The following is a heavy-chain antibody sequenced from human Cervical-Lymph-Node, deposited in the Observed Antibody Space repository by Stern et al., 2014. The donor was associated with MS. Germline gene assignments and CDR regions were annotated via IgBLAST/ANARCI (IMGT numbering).Heavy chain of an antibody. D-gene: IGHD3-16*01. CDR2: ISNYNGDR. V-gene: IGHV1-18*04. CDR3: ARRDAGGYYGLDV. CDR1: GYTFSTHG. J-gene: IGHJ6*02. Sequence: QVQLVQSGGEVRKPGTSVKVSCRASGYTFSTHGIIWVRQAPGHGLEWMGWISNYNGDRHSAQTFRDRLTMTTDTLTSTAYMELTNLRSDDTAVYYCARRDAGGYYGLDVWGQGTTIIVSS.